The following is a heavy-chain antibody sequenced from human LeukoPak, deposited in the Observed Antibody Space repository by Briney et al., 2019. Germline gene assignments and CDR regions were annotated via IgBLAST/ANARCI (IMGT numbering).Heavy chain of an antibody. V-gene: IGHV3-21*04. CDR1: GCMFNTYS. J-gene: IGHJ6*01. CDR2: ISNSISHI. D-gene: IGHD6-19*01. Sequence: GWSLRLSCEASGCMFNTYSMNWVRQAPREGLEWVSAISNSISHIYYGVSVKGRFTISVDNSKNSLSLQLNSLRTEDTALYYCARGPNRWWLVSRNWGMDVGRQGTTVTVSS. CDR3: ARGPNRWWLVSRNWGMDV.